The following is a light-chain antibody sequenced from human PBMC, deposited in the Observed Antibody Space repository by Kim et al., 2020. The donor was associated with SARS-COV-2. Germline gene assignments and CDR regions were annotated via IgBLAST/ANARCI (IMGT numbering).Light chain of an antibody. Sequence: VALGQTVRITCQGDILRSYYATWYQQKPVQAPILVIYGKNNRPSGIPDRFSGASSGNTATLTITGTQAGDEADYYCNSRDSNDNVVFGGGTQLTVL. V-gene: IGLV3-19*01. J-gene: IGLJ2*01. CDR2: GKN. CDR3: NSRDSNDNVV. CDR1: ILRSYY.